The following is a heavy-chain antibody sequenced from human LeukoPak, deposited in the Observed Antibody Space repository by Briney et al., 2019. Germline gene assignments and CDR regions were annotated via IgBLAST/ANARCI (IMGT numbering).Heavy chain of an antibody. Sequence: GASVKVSCKASGYTFTSYAMHWVRQAPGQRLEWMGWINAGNGNTKYSQKFQGGVTITRDTSASTAYMELSSLRSEDTAVYYCARGGNYYGSGSSYFDYWGQGTLVTVSS. CDR3: ARGGNYYGSGSSYFDY. J-gene: IGHJ4*02. D-gene: IGHD3-10*01. CDR1: GYTFTSYA. CDR2: INAGNGNT. V-gene: IGHV1-3*01.